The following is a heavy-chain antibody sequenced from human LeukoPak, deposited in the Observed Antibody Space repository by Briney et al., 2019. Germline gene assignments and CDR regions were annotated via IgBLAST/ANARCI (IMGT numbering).Heavy chain of an antibody. CDR2: ISGSGGST. CDR3: AKSPSGYYYYFDY. CDR1: GFTFSSYA. Sequence: PGGSLRLSCAASGFTFSSYAMSWVRQAPGKGLEWVSTISGSGGSTYYADSVKGRFTISRDNSKNTLFLHMTSLRAEDTAVYYCAKSPSGYYYYFDYWGQGNLVTVSS. D-gene: IGHD3-22*01. V-gene: IGHV3-23*01. J-gene: IGHJ4*02.